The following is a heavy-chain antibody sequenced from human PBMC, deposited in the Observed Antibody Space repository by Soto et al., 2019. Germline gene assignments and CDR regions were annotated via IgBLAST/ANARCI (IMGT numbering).Heavy chain of an antibody. Sequence: TLSLTCTVSGGSISSGDYYWSWIRQPPGKGLEWIGYIYYSGSTYYNPSLKSRVTISVDTSKNQFSLKLSSVTAAETAVYYCAREGPLDYYDSSGYLPGYYFDYWGQGTLVTVSS. CDR3: AREGPLDYYDSSGYLPGYYFDY. CDR1: GGSISSGDYY. D-gene: IGHD3-22*01. V-gene: IGHV4-30-4*01. J-gene: IGHJ4*02. CDR2: IYYSGST.